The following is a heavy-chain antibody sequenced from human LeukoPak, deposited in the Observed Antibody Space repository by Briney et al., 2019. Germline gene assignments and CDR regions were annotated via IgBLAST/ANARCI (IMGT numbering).Heavy chain of an antibody. D-gene: IGHD1-26*01. Sequence: RGSLRLSCAASGSTFSNYAIHWVRQAPGKGLESVSVISSNGGNIYHANSVKGRFTISRDNSKNTVYLQMGSLRPEDMAVYYCARVRVGATAKGHYFDYWGQGTLVTVSS. CDR3: ARVRVGATAKGHYFDY. CDR2: ISSNGGNI. V-gene: IGHV3-64*01. J-gene: IGHJ4*02. CDR1: GSTFSNYA.